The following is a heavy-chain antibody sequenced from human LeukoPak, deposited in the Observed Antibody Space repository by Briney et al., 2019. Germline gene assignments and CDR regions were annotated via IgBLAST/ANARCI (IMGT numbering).Heavy chain of an antibody. D-gene: IGHD2-15*01. J-gene: IGHJ4*02. Sequence: GGSLRLSCAASGFTFSSYSMNWVRQAPGKGLEWVSTSSGSGDHTYYADSVKGRFTISRDNSKNTLFLQMNSLRAEDTAVYYCAKGCGRTCYSDFDHWGQGALVTVSS. V-gene: IGHV3-23*01. CDR3: AKGCGRTCYSDFDH. CDR2: SSGSGDHT. CDR1: GFTFSSYS.